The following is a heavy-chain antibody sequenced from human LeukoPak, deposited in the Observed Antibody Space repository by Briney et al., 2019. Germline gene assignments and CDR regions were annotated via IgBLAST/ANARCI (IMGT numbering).Heavy chain of an antibody. V-gene: IGHV1-69*13. CDR2: IIPIFATA. CDR1: GGTFSSYA. Sequence: SVKVSCKASGGTFSSYAISWVRQAPGQGLEWMGGIIPIFATANYAQKFQGRVTITADESTSTAYMELSSLRSEDTAVYYRARGPITTRSYFDYWGQGTLVTVSS. J-gene: IGHJ4*02. D-gene: IGHD3-22*01. CDR3: ARGPITTRSYFDY.